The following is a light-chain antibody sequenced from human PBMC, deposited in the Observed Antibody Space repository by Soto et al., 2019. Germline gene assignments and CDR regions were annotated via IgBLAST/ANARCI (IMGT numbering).Light chain of an antibody. J-gene: IGKJ4*01. Sequence: EIVLTQSPATLSLSPGERATLSCRASQSVSSYLAWYQHKPGQAPRLLIHDASNRATGISARFSGGGSGTDFTLTISSLEPEDFAGYYCQQRRDWPITFGGGTKLEIK. CDR3: QQRRDWPIT. V-gene: IGKV3-11*01. CDR1: QSVSSY. CDR2: DAS.